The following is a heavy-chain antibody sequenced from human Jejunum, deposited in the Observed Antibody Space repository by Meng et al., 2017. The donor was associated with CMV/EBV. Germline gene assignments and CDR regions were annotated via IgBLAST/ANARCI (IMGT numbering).Heavy chain of an antibody. CDR3: AGADSGMVIKD. D-gene: IGHD5-18*01. Sequence: TVSGGAIISSDYYWGWIRQPPGKGLEWIGSLYYSGYTYYNPSLKSRVSISVDTSENQFSLKVTSVTAADTAVYYCAGADSGMVIKDWGQGTLVTVSS. CDR1: GGAIISSDYY. CDR2: LYYSGYT. V-gene: IGHV4-39*07. J-gene: IGHJ4*02.